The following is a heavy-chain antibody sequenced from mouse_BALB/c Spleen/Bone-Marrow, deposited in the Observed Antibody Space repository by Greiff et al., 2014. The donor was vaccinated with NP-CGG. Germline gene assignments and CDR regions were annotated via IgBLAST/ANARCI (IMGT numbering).Heavy chain of an antibody. J-gene: IGHJ3*01. D-gene: IGHD1-1*01. CDR1: GFNIKDTY. Sequence: VQLKQSGAELVKPGASVKLSCTASGFNIKDTYMHWVKQRPEQGLEWIGRIDPANGNTKYDPKFQGKATITADTSSNTAYQQLSSLTSEDTAVYYCANYYYGSSLFAYWGQGTLVTVSA. CDR2: IDPANGNT. V-gene: IGHV14-3*02. CDR3: ANYYYGSSLFAY.